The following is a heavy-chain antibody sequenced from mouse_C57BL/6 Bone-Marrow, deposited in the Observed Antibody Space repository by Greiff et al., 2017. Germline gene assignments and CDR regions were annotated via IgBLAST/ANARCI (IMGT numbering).Heavy chain of an antibody. CDR1: GYTFTSYW. V-gene: IGHV1-55*01. CDR2: IYPGSGST. D-gene: IGHD1-1*01. J-gene: IGHJ2*01. Sequence: QVQLQQPGAELVKPGASVKMSCKASGYTFTSYWITWVKQRPGQGLEWIGDIYPGSGSTNYNEKFKSKATLTVATSSSTAYMQLSSLTSEDSAVYYCARHYGSSFDYWGQGTTLTVSS. CDR3: ARHYGSSFDY.